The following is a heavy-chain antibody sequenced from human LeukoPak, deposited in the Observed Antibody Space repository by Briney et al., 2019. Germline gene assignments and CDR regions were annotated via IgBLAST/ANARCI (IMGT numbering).Heavy chain of an antibody. CDR3: ARFVRSYSSGLSFYFDY. CDR1: GGSISSYY. J-gene: IGHJ4*02. V-gene: IGHV4-59*08. CDR2: IHYSGST. Sequence: SETLSLTCTVSGGSISSYYWSWIRQPPGKGLEWIGYIHYSGSTNYNPSLKSRVTISVDTSKNQFSLKLSSVTAADTAVYYCARFVRSYSSGLSFYFDYWGQGTLVTVSS. D-gene: IGHD6-25*01.